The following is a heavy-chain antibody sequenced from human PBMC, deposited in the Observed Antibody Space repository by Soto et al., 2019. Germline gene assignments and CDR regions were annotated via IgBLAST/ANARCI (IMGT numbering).Heavy chain of an antibody. CDR3: ARSQGSGYYYYYGMDV. Sequence: LSLTCTVSGGSISSHYWSWIRQPPGKGLEWIGYIYYSGSTNYNPSLKSRVTISVDTSKNQFSLKLSSVTAADTAVYYCARSQGSGYYYYYGMDVWGQGTTVTVSS. CDR1: GGSISSHY. J-gene: IGHJ6*02. V-gene: IGHV4-59*11. D-gene: IGHD3-10*01. CDR2: IYYSGST.